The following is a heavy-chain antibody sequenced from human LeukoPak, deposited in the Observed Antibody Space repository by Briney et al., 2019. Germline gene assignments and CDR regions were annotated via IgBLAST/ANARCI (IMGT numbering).Heavy chain of an antibody. V-gene: IGHV3-7*03. J-gene: IGHJ4*02. CDR2: IKQDGGEK. Sequence: GGSLRLSCAASGFTFGSYWMSWVRQAPGKGLEWVANIKQDGGEKNYVDSVKGRFTISRDNTKNSLYLQMNSLRAEDTAVFYCARDQYDTWSRRGNFDSWGQGTLVIVSS. D-gene: IGHD3-3*01. CDR1: GFTFGSYW. CDR3: ARDQYDTWSRRGNFDS.